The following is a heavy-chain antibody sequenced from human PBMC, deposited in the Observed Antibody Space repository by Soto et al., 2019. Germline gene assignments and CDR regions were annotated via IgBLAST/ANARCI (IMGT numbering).Heavy chain of an antibody. V-gene: IGHV1-69*01. CDR1: GGTFSSYV. J-gene: IGHJ3*01. CDR3: ARVLRIQLVKNAFDL. D-gene: IGHD5-18*01. CDR2: ITPIFNTA. Sequence: QVQLVQSGAEVKKPGSSVKVSCKASGGTFSSYVVSWVRQAPGQGLEWMGGITPIFNTANYAQKFQGRVTITANESTSTAFMKLSSLRSEDTAAYFCARVLRIQLVKNAFDLWGQGTMVTVSS.